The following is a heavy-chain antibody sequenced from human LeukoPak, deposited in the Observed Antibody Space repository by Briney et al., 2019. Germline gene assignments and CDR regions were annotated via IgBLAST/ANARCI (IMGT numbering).Heavy chain of an antibody. Sequence: GASVKVSCEASGGTFSSYAISWVRQAPGQGLEWMGGIIPIFGTANYAQKFQGRVTITADESTSTAYMELSSLRSEDTAVYYCASEIGYGDSYFDYWGQGTLVTVSS. CDR3: ASEIGYGDSYFDY. J-gene: IGHJ4*02. D-gene: IGHD4-17*01. CDR2: IIPIFGTA. CDR1: GGTFSSYA. V-gene: IGHV1-69*01.